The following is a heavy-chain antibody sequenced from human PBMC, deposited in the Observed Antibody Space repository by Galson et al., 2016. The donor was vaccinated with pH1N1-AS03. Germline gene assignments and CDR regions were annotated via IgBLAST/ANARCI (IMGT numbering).Heavy chain of an antibody. CDR3: ARRVYGDYVNWFDP. V-gene: IGHV4-39*01. CDR2: IYYSGST. J-gene: IGHJ5*02. D-gene: IGHD4-17*01. Sequence: ETLSLTCTASGGSISSSSYYWGWIRQPPGKGLEWIGSIYYSGSTYYNPSLKSRVTISVDTSKNQFSLKLSSVTAADTAVYYCARRVYGDYVNWFDPWGQGTLVTVSS. CDR1: GGSISSSSYY.